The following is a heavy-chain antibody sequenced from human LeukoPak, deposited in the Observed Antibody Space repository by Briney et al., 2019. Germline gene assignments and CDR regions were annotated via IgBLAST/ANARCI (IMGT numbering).Heavy chain of an antibody. Sequence: GGSLRLSCAASGFTFSNYAMNWVRQAPGKGLEWVSSISETGDDPSYANSVKGRFTISRDNSRTTLYLQMKSLRAEDTAVYYCAKQFVDIWGQGTLVTVSS. CDR1: GFTFSNYA. CDR2: ISETGDDP. V-gene: IGHV3-23*01. J-gene: IGHJ5*02. D-gene: IGHD5-24*01. CDR3: AKQFVDI.